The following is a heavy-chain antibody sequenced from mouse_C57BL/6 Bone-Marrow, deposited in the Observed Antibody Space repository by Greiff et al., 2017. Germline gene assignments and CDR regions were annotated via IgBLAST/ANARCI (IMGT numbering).Heavy chain of an antibody. V-gene: IGHV1-52*01. Sequence: QVQLQQPGAELVRPGSSVKLSCKASGYTFPSYWMHWVKQRPIQGLEWIGNIDPSDSETHYNQKFKDKATLTVDKSSSTAYMQLSSLTSEDSAVYYCARLAAQGRCAMNYWGQGTSVTVSS. CDR2: IDPSDSET. D-gene: IGHD3-2*02. CDR3: ARLAAQGRCAMNY. J-gene: IGHJ4*01. CDR1: GYTFPSYW.